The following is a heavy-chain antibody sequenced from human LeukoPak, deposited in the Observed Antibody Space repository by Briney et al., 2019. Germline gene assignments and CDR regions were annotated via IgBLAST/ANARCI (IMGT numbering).Heavy chain of an antibody. CDR3: ASGNRTLITMVRGVIKYLNWFDP. V-gene: IGHV1-69*04. CDR2: IIPILGIA. Sequence: ASVKVSCKASGGTFGSYAISWVRQAPGQGLEWMGRIIPILGIANYAQKFQGRVTITADKSTSTAYMELSSLRSEDTAVYYCASGNRTLITMVRGVIKYLNWFDPWGQGTLVTVSS. J-gene: IGHJ5*02. CDR1: GGTFGSYA. D-gene: IGHD3-10*01.